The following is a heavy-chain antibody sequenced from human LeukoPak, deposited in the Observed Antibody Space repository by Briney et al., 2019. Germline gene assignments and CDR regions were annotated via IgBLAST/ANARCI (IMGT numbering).Heavy chain of an antibody. V-gene: IGHV1-18*01. CDR2: ISAYNGNT. CDR3: ARSFATELVGATLRAFDI. D-gene: IGHD1-26*01. Sequence: ASVKVSCKASGYTFTSYGISWVRQAPGQGLEWMGWISAYNGNTNYAQKLQGRVTMTTDTSTSTAYMELRSLRSDDTAVYYCARSFATELVGATLRAFDIWGQGTMVTVSS. CDR1: GYTFTSYG. J-gene: IGHJ3*02.